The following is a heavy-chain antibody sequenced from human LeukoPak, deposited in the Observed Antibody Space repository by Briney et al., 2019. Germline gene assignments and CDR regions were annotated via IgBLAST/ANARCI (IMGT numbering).Heavy chain of an antibody. V-gene: IGHV3-23*01. J-gene: IGHJ4*02. CDR3: AKESHPAYYYDSSGYGYFDY. CDR2: ISGSGGGT. D-gene: IGHD3-22*01. Sequence: QPGGPLRLSCAASGFTFSSYAMSWVRQAPGKGLEWVSAISGSGGGTCYADSVKGRFTISRDSSKNTLYLQMNSLRAEDTAVYYCAKESHPAYYYDSSGYGYFDYWGQETLVTVSS. CDR1: GFTFSSYA.